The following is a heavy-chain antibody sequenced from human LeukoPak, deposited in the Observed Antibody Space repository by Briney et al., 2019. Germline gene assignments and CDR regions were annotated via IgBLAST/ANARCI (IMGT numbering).Heavy chain of an antibody. CDR2: ISYDGSNK. V-gene: IGHV3-30*18. CDR3: AKLAVAGNNAFDI. CDR1: GFTFSSYG. Sequence: GGSLRLSCAASGFTFSSYGMQWVRQAPGKGLEWVAVISYDGSNKYYADSVKGRFTISRDNSKNTLYLQMNSLRAEDTAVYYCAKLAVAGNNAFDIWGQGTMVTVSS. J-gene: IGHJ3*02. D-gene: IGHD6-19*01.